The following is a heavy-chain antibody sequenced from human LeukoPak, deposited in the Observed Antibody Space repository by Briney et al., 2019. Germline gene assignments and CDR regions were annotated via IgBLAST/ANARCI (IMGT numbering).Heavy chain of an antibody. CDR1: GGTFSSYA. CDR3: AREKAAARNWFDP. Sequence: SVKVSCKASGGTFSSYAISWVRQAPGQGLEWMGRIIPILGIANYAQKFQGRVTITADKSTSTAYMELSSLRSDDTAVYYCAREKAAARNWFDPWGQGTLVTVSS. CDR2: IIPILGIA. V-gene: IGHV1-69*04. D-gene: IGHD6-13*01. J-gene: IGHJ5*02.